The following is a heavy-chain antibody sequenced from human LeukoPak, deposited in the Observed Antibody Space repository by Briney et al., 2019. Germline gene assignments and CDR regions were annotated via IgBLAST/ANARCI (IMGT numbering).Heavy chain of an antibody. D-gene: IGHD3-3*01. CDR1: GGTFSSYA. V-gene: IGHV1-69*13. Sequence: SVKVSCKASGGTFSSYAISWVRQAPGQGLEWMGGIIPIFGTANYAQKFQGRVTITADESTSTAYMELSSLRSEDTAVYYCARVVSYYDFWSGFDWFDPWGQGTLVTVSS. CDR3: ARVVSYYDFWSGFDWFDP. J-gene: IGHJ5*02. CDR2: IIPIFGTA.